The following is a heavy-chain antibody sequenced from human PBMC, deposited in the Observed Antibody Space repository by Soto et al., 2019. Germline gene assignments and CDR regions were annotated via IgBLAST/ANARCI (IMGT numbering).Heavy chain of an antibody. J-gene: IGHJ6*02. CDR3: ARQLVAARYYYYGMDV. D-gene: IGHD2-15*01. CDR2: IYYSGST. V-gene: IGHV4-39*01. Sequence: SETLSLTCTVSGGSISSSSYYWGWIRQPPGKGLEWIGSIYYSGSTYYNPSLKSRVTISVDTSKNQFSLKLSSVTAADTAVYYCARQLVAARYYYYGMDVWGQGTTVTVSS. CDR1: GGSISSSSYY.